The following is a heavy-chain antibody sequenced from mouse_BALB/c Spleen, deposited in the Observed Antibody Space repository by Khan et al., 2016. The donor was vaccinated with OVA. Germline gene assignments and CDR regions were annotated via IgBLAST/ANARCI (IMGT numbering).Heavy chain of an antibody. CDR2: ISSGGST. CDR3: ARDYWFVY. J-gene: IGHJ3*01. Sequence: DVMLVESGGGLVKPGGSLKVSCAASGFTFSNYAMSWVRQTPEKRLEWVASISSGGSTYYPDSVQGRFTISRDNARNILYLQMSSLRSEDTAMYYCARDYWFVYWGQGTLVTVSA. CDR1: GFTFSNYA. V-gene: IGHV5-6-5*01.